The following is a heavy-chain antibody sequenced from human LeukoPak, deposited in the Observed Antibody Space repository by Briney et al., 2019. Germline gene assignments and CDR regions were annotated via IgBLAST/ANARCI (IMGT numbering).Heavy chain of an antibody. J-gene: IGHJ4*02. V-gene: IGHV3-74*01. CDR1: GFTLKSYW. D-gene: IGHD1-7*01. CDR3: VRQHENYVPLGY. CDR2: INMYATTT. Sequence: GGSLRLSCAASGFTLKSYWMHWVRQVPGKGPVWVSRINMYATTTDYADSVKGRFTISRDNAKNTVYLQMNNLRVEDTAFYYCVRQHENYVPLGYWGQGTLVTVSS.